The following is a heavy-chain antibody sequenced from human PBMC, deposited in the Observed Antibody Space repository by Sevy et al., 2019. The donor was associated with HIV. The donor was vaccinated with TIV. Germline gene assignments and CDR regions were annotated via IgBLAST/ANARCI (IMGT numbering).Heavy chain of an antibody. CDR1: GFTFSSYA. J-gene: IGHJ4*02. D-gene: IGHD3-22*01. Sequence: GVSLRLSCGVSGFTFSSYAMSWVRQAPGKGLEWVSGISGSGGSTYYADSVKGRFTISRDNSKNTLYLQMTSLRAEDTAVYYCAKEGFGYNYDSSGNLDYWGQGTLVTVSS. CDR3: AKEGFGYNYDSSGNLDY. V-gene: IGHV3-23*01. CDR2: ISGSGGST.